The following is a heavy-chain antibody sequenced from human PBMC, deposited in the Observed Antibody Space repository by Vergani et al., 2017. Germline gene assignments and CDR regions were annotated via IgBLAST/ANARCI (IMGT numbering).Heavy chain of an antibody. CDR2: ISYDGSNK. CDR3: ARQRLVREGDAFDI. V-gene: IGHV3-30*03. J-gene: IGHJ3*02. D-gene: IGHD6-13*01. Sequence: QVQLVESGGGVVQPGRSLRLSCAASGFTFSSYGMHWVRQAPGKGLEWVAVISYDGSNKYYADSVKGRFTISRDNSKNTLYLQMNSLRAEDTAVYYCARQRLVREGDAFDIWGQGTMVTVSS. CDR1: GFTFSSYG.